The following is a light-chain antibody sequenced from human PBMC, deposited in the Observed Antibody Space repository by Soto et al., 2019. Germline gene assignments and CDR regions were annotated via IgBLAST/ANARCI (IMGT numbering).Light chain of an antibody. Sequence: QSVLTQPPYASGSPGQSVAISCPGTSGDVGGYNYVSWYQQHPGKAPKLMIYDVSKRPSGVPDRFSGSKSGNTASLTVSGLQAEDEADYYCSSYAGTHIVFGTGTKVTGL. J-gene: IGLJ1*01. CDR3: SSYAGTHIV. V-gene: IGLV2-8*01. CDR1: SGDVGGYNY. CDR2: DVS.